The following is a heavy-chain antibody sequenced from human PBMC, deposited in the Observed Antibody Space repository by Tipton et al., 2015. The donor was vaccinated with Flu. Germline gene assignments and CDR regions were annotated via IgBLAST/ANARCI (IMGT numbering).Heavy chain of an antibody. V-gene: IGHV4-39*01. CDR2: IYYSGST. CDR1: GGSISSSSYY. J-gene: IGHJ3*02. D-gene: IGHD3-10*01. CDR3: GSYGLLGAFDI. Sequence: TLSLTCTVSGGSISSSSYYWGWIRQPPGKGLEWIGSIYYSGSTYYNPSLKSRVTISVDTSKNQFSLKLSSVTAADTAVYYCGSYGLLGAFDIWGQGTMVTVSS.